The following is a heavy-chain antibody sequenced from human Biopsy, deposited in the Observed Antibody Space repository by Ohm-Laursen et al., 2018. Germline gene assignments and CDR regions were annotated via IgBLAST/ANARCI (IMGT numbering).Heavy chain of an antibody. Sequence: SETPSLTCSVSGASMTDYFWSWIWQPAGKGLEWIGRAYPSGTTYYNPSLKGRVTISIDASKNQLSLKVTSVTAADTAVFYCAGSRGHYFNGLDVWGQGTTVIVSS. J-gene: IGHJ6*02. CDR1: GASMTDYF. CDR2: AYPSGTT. D-gene: IGHD3-10*01. V-gene: IGHV4-4*07. CDR3: AGSRGHYFNGLDV.